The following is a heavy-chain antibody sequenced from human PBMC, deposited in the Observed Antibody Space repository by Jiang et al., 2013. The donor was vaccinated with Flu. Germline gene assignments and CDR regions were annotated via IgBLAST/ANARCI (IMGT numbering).Heavy chain of an antibody. V-gene: IGHV4-39*01. D-gene: IGHD3-3*01. Sequence: SLTCTVSGGSISSSSYYWGWIRQPPGKGLEWIGSIYYSGSTYYNPSLKSRVTISVDTSKNQFSLKLSSVTAADTAVYYCARNILRFLEWSSYFDYWGQGTLVTVSS. CDR2: IYYSGST. CDR1: GGSISSSSYY. J-gene: IGHJ4*02. CDR3: ARNILRFLEWSSYFDY.